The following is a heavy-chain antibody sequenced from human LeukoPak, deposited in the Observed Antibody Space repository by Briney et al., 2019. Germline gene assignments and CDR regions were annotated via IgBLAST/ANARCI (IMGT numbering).Heavy chain of an antibody. J-gene: IGHJ6*03. CDR1: GDSVSSNSAA. D-gene: IGHD6-13*01. CDR2: TYYRSKWYN. CDR3: ARVVVAAAGYYYYYYMDV. V-gene: IGHV6-1*01. Sequence: SQTLSLTCAISGDSVSSNSAAWNWIRQSPSRGLEWLGRTYYRSKWYNDYAVSVKSRITINPDTSKNQFSLQLNSVTPEDTAVYYCARVVVAAAGYYYYYYMDVWGKGTTVTVSS.